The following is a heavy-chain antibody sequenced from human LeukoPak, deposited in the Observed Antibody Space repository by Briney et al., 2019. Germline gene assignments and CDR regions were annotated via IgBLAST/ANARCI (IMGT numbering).Heavy chain of an antibody. D-gene: IGHD2-15*01. CDR1: GFTFSSYA. CDR2: ISYDGSNK. Sequence: GRSLRLSCAASGFTFSSYAMHWVRQAPGKGLEWVAVISYDGSNKYYADSVKGRFTISRDNSKNTLYLQMNSLRAEDTAVYYCATDIVVVVAATPTDYWGQGTLVTVSS. CDR3: ATDIVVVVAATPTDY. V-gene: IGHV3-30-3*01. J-gene: IGHJ4*02.